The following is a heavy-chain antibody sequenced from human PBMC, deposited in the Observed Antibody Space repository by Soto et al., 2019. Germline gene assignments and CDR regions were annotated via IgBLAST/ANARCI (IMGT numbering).Heavy chain of an antibody. V-gene: IGHV3-21*01. Sequence: GGSLRLSCAASGFTFSSYSMNWVRQAPGKGLEWVSSISSSSSYIYYADSVKGRFTISRDNAKNSLYLQMNSLRAEDTAVYYCARVGHDFWSGKTPSAMDVWGQGTTVTVSS. CDR3: ARVGHDFWSGKTPSAMDV. J-gene: IGHJ6*02. CDR1: GFTFSSYS. CDR2: ISSSSSYI. D-gene: IGHD3-3*01.